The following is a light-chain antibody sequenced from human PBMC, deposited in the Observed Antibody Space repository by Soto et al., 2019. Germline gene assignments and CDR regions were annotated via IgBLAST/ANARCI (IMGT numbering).Light chain of an antibody. CDR2: GAS. CDR3: QADCRSPPVT. J-gene: IGKJ2*01. V-gene: IGKV3-20*01. Sequence: EIVLTQSPGTLSLSPGERATLSCRASQSVSSSYLAWYQQKPGQAPRLLIYGASSRATGIPDRFSGSGSGTGFTLTISKLGPEDFGVYYCQADCRSPPVTFGQGTKLEIK. CDR1: QSVSSSY.